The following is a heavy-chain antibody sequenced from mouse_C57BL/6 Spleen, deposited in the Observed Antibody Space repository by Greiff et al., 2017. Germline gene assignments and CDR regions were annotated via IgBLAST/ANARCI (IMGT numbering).Heavy chain of an antibody. D-gene: IGHD2-4*01. V-gene: IGHV5-9-1*02. Sequence: DVHLVESGEGLVKPGGSLKLSCAASGFTFSSYAMPWVRQTPEKRLEWVAYISSGGDYIYYADTVKGRFTLSRDNARNTLYLQMSSQKSEDTAMYCCTKDLDYDCAMDYWGQGTSVTVSS. J-gene: IGHJ4*01. CDR2: ISSGGDYI. CDR3: TKDLDYDCAMDY. CDR1: GFTFSSYA.